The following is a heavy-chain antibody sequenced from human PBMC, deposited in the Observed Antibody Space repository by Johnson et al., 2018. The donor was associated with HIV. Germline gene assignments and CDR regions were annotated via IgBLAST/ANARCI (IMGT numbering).Heavy chain of an antibody. D-gene: IGHD1-26*01. V-gene: IGHV3-30*03. J-gene: IGHJ3*02. CDR3: AREGGSYKDDAFDI. Sequence: VQLVESGGGVVQPGRSLRLSCAASGFAFSSYGIHWVRQAPGKGLEWVAVISYDASKKNYSDSVKGRFTISRDNAKNSLYLQMNSLRAEDTALYYCAREGGSYKDDAFDIWGQGTVVTVSS. CDR1: GFAFSSYG. CDR2: ISYDASKK.